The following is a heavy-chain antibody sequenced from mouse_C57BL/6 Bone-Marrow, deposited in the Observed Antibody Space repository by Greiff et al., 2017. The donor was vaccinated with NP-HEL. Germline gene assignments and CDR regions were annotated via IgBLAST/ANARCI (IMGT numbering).Heavy chain of an antibody. CDR2: IYPRSGNT. J-gene: IGHJ4*01. V-gene: IGHV1-81*01. CDR3: ARRGEYAKDY. Sequence: QVQLQQSGAELARPGASVKLSCKASGYTFTSYGISWVKQRTGQGLEWIGAIYPRSGNTYYNEKFKGKATLTADKSSITTYMELRSLTSEDSAVYICARRGEYAKDYWGQGTSVSVSS. CDR1: GYTFTSYG.